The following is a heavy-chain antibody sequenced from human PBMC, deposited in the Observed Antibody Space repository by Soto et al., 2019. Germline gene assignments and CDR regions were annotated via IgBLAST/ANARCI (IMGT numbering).Heavy chain of an antibody. J-gene: IGHJ4*02. CDR3: AKNRGIIMIVGS. CDR2: IGDGGDTT. V-gene: IGHV3-23*01. D-gene: IGHD3-22*01. Sequence: LRLSCVASGFSFSSYEMNWVRQAPGKGLEWVSAIGDGGDTTYYADSVKGRFTISRDNSKNTLYLQMDSLRAEDTAVYYCAKNRGIIMIVGSWGQGTLVTVSS. CDR1: GFSFSSYE.